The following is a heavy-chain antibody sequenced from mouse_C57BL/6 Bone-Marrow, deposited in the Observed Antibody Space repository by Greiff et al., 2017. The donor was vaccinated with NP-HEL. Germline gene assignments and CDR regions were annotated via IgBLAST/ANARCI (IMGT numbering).Heavy chain of an antibody. D-gene: IGHD1-1*01. CDR3: ARDGATVDYYAMDY. Sequence: EVKLMESEGGLVQPGSFMKLSCTASGFTFSDYYMAWVRQVPEKGLEWVANINYDGSSTYYLDSLKSRFIISRDNAKNILYLQMSSLKSEDTATYYCARDGATVDYYAMDYWGQGTSVTVSS. V-gene: IGHV5-16*01. CDR1: GFTFSDYY. J-gene: IGHJ4*01. CDR2: INYDGSST.